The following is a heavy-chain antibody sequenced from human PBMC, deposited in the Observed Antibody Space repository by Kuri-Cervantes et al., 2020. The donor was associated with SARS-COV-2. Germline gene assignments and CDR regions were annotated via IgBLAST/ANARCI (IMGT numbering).Heavy chain of an antibody. D-gene: IGHD4-23*01. CDR2: IGPSGSTK. Sequence: GGSLRLSCTASGFIFSDYYMTWIRQAPGKGLEWVSNIGPSGSTKFYADSVKGRFTISRDNSKNTMYLQMNSLRAEDTAVYYCAREGLGYGGTDAFDIWGQGTMVTVSS. V-gene: IGHV3-11*04. CDR3: AREGLGYGGTDAFDI. CDR1: GFIFSDYY. J-gene: IGHJ3*02.